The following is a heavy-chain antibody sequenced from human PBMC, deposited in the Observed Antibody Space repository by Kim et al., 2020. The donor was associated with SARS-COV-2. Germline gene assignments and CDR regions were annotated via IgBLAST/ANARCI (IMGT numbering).Heavy chain of an antibody. CDR1: GETFSSYS. V-gene: IGHV1-69*13. Sequence: SVKVSCKSSGETFSSYSISWLRQAPGQGLEWMGGVIPISGAADYPQKFQGRVTITPDESTTTAYMQLDSLTSDDTAFYYCARDSTYSRGRFDHWGQGTLVTVSS. J-gene: IGHJ4*02. CDR2: VIPISGAA. CDR3: ARDSTYSRGRFDH. D-gene: IGHD6-13*01.